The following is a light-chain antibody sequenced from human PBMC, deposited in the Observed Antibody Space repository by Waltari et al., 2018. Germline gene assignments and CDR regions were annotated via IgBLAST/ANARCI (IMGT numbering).Light chain of an antibody. J-gene: IGKJ1*01. Sequence: DIQMTQSPSTLSASVGDRVTITCRASQSISNWLVWYQQKPGKAPKLVIYKASTLETGVPSRFSGSGSGTEFTLTISNLQPDDFATYYCQQYNYYWTFGQGTKVEI. CDR2: KAS. V-gene: IGKV1-5*03. CDR1: QSISNW. CDR3: QQYNYYWT.